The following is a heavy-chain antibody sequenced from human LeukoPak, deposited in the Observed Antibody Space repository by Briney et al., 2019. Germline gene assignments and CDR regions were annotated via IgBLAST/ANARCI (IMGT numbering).Heavy chain of an antibody. V-gene: IGHV3-53*01. CDR1: GFTVNNNY. CDR3: ARGLHDLWRGHMGY. J-gene: IGHJ4*02. D-gene: IGHD3-3*01. Sequence: GGSLRLSCAASGFTVNNNYMTWVRQAPGEGLDWVSVIDSDGNTHYADSVMGRFSISRDNSKNMVFLQMNSLRAEDTAVYYCARGLHDLWRGHMGYWGQGTLVTVSS. CDR2: IDSDGNT.